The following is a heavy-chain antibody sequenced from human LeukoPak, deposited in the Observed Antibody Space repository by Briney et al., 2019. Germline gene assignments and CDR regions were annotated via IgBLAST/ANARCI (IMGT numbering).Heavy chain of an antibody. J-gene: IGHJ4*02. Sequence: GGSLRLSCAASGFTFSSYSMNWVRQAPGKGLEWVSSISSSSSYIYYADSVKGRFTISRDNAKNSLYLQMNSLRAKDTAVYYCARDGPIVATDYWGQGTLVTVSS. CDR3: ARDGPIVATDY. V-gene: IGHV3-21*01. CDR2: ISSSSSYI. D-gene: IGHD5-12*01. CDR1: GFTFSSYS.